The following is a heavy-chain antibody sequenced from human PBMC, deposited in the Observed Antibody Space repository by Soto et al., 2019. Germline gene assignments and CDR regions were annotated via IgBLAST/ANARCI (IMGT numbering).Heavy chain of an antibody. D-gene: IGHD1-26*01. V-gene: IGHV4-34*01. CDR3: ARGLIRAKVGATGRYYFDY. CDR1: GGSFSGYY. Sequence: SETLSLTCAVYGGSFSGYYWSWIRQPPGKGLEWIGEINHSGSTNYNPSLKSRVTISVDTSKNQFSLKLSSVTAADTAVYYCARGLIRAKVGATGRYYFDYWGQGTLVTVSS. J-gene: IGHJ4*02. CDR2: INHSGST.